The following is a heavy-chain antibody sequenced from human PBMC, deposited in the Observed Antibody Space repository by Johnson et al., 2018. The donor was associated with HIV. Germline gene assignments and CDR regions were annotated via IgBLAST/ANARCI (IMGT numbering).Heavy chain of an antibody. CDR3: ARGDYYDSSGFFIDAFDI. Sequence: VQLVESGGGVVRPGGSLRLSCAASGFTFDDYAMHWVRQAPGKGLAWVSGIRWNSGSIGYADSVKGRFTISRDNAKNSLYLQMNSLRAEDTAVYYCARGDYYDSSGFFIDAFDIWGQGTVVTVSS. D-gene: IGHD3-22*01. V-gene: IGHV3-9*01. CDR2: IRWNSGSI. J-gene: IGHJ3*02. CDR1: GFTFDDYA.